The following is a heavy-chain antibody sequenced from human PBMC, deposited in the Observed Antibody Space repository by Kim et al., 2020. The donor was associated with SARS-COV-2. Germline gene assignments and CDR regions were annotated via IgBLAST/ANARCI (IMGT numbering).Heavy chain of an antibody. CDR3: AKSHGRRSSGWYGLLFDY. CDR1: GFTFSSYA. J-gene: IGHJ4*02. Sequence: GGSLRLSCAASGFTFSSYAMSWVRQAPGKGLEWVSAISGSGGSTYYADSVKGRFTISRDNSKNTLYLQMNSLRAEDTAVYYCAKSHGRRSSGWYGLLFDYWGQGTLVTVSS. CDR2: ISGSGGST. D-gene: IGHD6-19*01. V-gene: IGHV3-23*01.